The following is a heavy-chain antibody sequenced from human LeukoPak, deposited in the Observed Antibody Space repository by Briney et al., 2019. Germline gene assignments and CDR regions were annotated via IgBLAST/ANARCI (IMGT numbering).Heavy chain of an antibody. CDR2: IYPADSDS. J-gene: IGHJ6*03. V-gene: IGHV5-51*01. Sequence: GESLKISCKGFGYSFTGYWIAWVRQMPGKGLEWMGIIYPADSDSRYSPSFQGQVTISADKSISTAYLEWRSLKASDTAMYYCARGEGGSPYYMDVWAKGTTVTVSS. CDR1: GYSFTGYW. D-gene: IGHD2-15*01. CDR3: ARGEGGSPYYMDV.